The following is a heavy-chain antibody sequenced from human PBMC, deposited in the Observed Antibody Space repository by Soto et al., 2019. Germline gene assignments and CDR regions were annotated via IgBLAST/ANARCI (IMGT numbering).Heavy chain of an antibody. D-gene: IGHD3-3*01. CDR2: ISGSGGST. Sequence: EVQLLESGGGLVQPGGSLRLSCAASGFTFSSYVMSWVRQAPGKGREWVSGISGSGGSTYYPDAVKGRFTISRDNSKNPLYLQMNSLRAEDTAVYYCAKVPYDFWSGYYPPLYFDYWGQGTLVTVSS. CDR1: GFTFSSYV. J-gene: IGHJ4*02. CDR3: AKVPYDFWSGYYPPLYFDY. V-gene: IGHV3-23*01.